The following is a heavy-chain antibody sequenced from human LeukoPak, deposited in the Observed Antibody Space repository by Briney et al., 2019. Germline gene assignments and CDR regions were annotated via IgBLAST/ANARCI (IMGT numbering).Heavy chain of an antibody. CDR1: GGSISSGAYY. J-gene: IGHJ4*02. V-gene: IGHV4-31*03. Sequence: PSETLSLTCTVSGGSISSGAYYWSWIRQHPGKGLEWIGYIYYSGSTYYNPSLKSRVTISVDTSKNQFSLKLSSVTAADTAVYYCVRATTVTTSADYWGQGTLVTVSS. CDR2: IYYSGST. D-gene: IGHD4-17*01. CDR3: VRATTVTTSADY.